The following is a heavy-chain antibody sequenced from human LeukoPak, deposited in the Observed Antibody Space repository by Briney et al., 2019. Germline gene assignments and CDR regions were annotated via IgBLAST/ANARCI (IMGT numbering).Heavy chain of an antibody. J-gene: IGHJ5*02. CDR2: IYSTGSTT. D-gene: IGHD4-17*01. CDR1: GFTFRSYE. CDR3: ARGGYGDYGRGS. V-gene: IGHV3-48*03. Sequence: PGGSLRLSCVASGFTFRSYEMNWVRQAPGKGLEWISYIYSTGSTTYYADSVKGRFTISRDNAKNSLYLQMNSLRVEDTAVYYCARGGYGDYGRGSWGQGTLLTVSS.